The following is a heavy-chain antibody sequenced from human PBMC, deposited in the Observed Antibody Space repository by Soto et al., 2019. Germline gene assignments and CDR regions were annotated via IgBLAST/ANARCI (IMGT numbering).Heavy chain of an antibody. J-gene: IGHJ6*02. CDR1: GYSFTSYG. Sequence: QVQLVQSAAEVKKPGASVKVSCKASGYSFTSYGVSWVRRAPGQGLEWMGWISPYNGHIQFVQGFQGRASMTTDTSTKTAYMELRNLRSDDTAQYYCTRDLTIVPATHPRLENYGMDVWGQGTTVIVSS. CDR2: ISPYNGHI. CDR3: TRDLTIVPATHPRLENYGMDV. V-gene: IGHV1-18*01. D-gene: IGHD2-2*01.